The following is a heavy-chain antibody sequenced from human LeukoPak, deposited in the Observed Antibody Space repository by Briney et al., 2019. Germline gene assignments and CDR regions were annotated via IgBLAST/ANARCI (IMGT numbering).Heavy chain of an antibody. V-gene: IGHV4-30-2*01. J-gene: IGHJ3*02. Sequence: PSETCSPTAAVSGGPPRGVVYPGSWFRHPPGKGLKWIGYIYHSGSTYYNPSLKSRVTISVDRSKNQFSLKLSSVTAADTAVYYCARGLADAFDIWGQGTMVTVSS. CDR2: IYHSGST. CDR3: ARGLADAFDI. CDR1: GGPPRGVVYP.